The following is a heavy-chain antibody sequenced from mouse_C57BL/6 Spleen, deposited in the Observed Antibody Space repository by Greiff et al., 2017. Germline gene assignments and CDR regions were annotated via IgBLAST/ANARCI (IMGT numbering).Heavy chain of an antibody. J-gene: IGHJ2*01. V-gene: IGHV1-15*01. CDR1: GYTFTDYE. CDR2: IDPETGGT. D-gene: IGHD2-3*01. Sequence: QVQLKQSGAELVRPGASVTLSCKASGYTFTDYEMHWVKQTPVHGLEWIGAIDPETGGTAYKQKFKGKAILTADKSSSTAYMELRSLTSEDSAVYYCTRSGDGYLDYWGQGTTLTVSS. CDR3: TRSGDGYLDY.